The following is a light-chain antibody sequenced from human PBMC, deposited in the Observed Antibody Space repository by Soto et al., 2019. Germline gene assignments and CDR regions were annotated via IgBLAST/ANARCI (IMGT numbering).Light chain of an antibody. Sequence: EIVLTQSPGTLSLSPGDGATLSCRASQSVSSGYLAWYQQKPGQAPRLLIYGASRRATGIPDRFSGSGSGTDFTLSISRLEPEEFAVYWCQHYGNSPTFGQGTKVQIK. CDR2: GAS. CDR3: QHYGNSPT. CDR1: QSVSSGY. J-gene: IGKJ1*01. V-gene: IGKV3-20*01.